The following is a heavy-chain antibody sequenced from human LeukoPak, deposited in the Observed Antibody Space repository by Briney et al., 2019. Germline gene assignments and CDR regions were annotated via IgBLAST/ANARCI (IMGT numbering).Heavy chain of an antibody. CDR3: ARDQGTYPNWHFDL. CDR1: GFIFSHYG. CDR2: IWYDGSNK. V-gene: IGHV3-33*01. Sequence: GRSLRLSCAASGFIFSHYGMHWGRQGPGKGLEGVADIWYDGSNKYYADPVKGRFTTARDSSQNTLFLQMTNLRAEDTAVYYCARDQGTYPNWHFDLWGRGTQVTVSS. D-gene: IGHD3/OR15-3a*01. J-gene: IGHJ2*01.